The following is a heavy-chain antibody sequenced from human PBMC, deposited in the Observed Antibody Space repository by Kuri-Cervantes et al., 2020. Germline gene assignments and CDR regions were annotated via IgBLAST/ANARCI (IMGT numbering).Heavy chain of an antibody. CDR2: ISSSSGTI. CDR3: ARDGWRCGGDCYPTY. J-gene: IGHJ4*02. CDR1: GFTFSSYS. D-gene: IGHD2-21*02. V-gene: IGHV3-48*01. Sequence: GGSLRLSCAASGFTFSSYSMNWVRQAPGKGLEWVSYISSSSGTIYYADSVKGRLTISRDNAKNSLYLQMNSLRAEDTAVYYCARDGWRCGGDCYPTYWGQGTLVTVSS.